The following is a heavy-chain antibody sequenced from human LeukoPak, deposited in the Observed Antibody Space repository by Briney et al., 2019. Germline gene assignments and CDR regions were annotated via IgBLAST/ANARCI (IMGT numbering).Heavy chain of an antibody. D-gene: IGHD4/OR15-4a*01. CDR3: ARDLALSHYFDY. V-gene: IGHV1-46*01. CDR2: INPSGGST. J-gene: IGHJ4*02. CDR1: GYTLTELS. Sequence: ASVKVSCKVSGYTLTELSMHWVRQAPGQGLEWMGIINPSGGSTSYAQKFQGRVTMTRDMSTSTVYMELSSLRSEDTAVYYCARDLALSHYFDYWGQGTLVTVSS.